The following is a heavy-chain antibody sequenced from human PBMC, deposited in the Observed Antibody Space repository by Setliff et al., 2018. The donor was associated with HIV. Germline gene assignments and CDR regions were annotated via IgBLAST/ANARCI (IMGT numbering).Heavy chain of an antibody. D-gene: IGHD3-22*01. Sequence: PSETLSLTCTVSGGSISSSSYYWGWIRQPPGKGLEWIGSIYYSGRTYYNPSLKSRVTLSVDTSKNQVSLKVSSVTAADTAVYYCARRTEDYIYHYDSSGYYWANWGQGTLVTVSS. CDR2: IYYSGRT. V-gene: IGHV4-39*01. CDR1: GGSISSSSYY. J-gene: IGHJ4*02. CDR3: ARRTEDYIYHYDSSGYYWAN.